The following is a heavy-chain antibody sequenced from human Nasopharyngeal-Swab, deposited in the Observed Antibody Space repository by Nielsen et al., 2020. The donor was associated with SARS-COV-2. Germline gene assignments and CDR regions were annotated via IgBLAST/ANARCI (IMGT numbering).Heavy chain of an antibody. D-gene: IGHD6-13*01. CDR2: IFSNDEK. V-gene: IGHV2-26*01. J-gene: IGHJ6*02. CDR3: ARTLLAAGGYYYYGMDV. Sequence: WIRQPPGKALGWLAHIFSNDEKSYSTSLKSRLTISKDTSKSQVVLTMTNMDPVDTATYSCARTLLAAGGYYYYGMDVWGQGTTVTVSS.